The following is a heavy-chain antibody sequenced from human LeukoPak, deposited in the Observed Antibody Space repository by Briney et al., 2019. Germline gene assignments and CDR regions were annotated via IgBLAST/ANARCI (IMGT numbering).Heavy chain of an antibody. D-gene: IGHD6-19*01. J-gene: IGHJ6*03. CDR1: GFTFDDYT. Sequence: GGSLRLSCAASGFTFDDYTMHWVRQAPGKGLEWVSLISWDGGSTYYADSVKGRFTISRDNSKNSLYLQMNSLRTEDTALYYCAKDIYSSGWYYMVVWGKGTTVTISS. CDR3: AKDIYSSGWYYMVV. CDR2: ISWDGGST. V-gene: IGHV3-43*01.